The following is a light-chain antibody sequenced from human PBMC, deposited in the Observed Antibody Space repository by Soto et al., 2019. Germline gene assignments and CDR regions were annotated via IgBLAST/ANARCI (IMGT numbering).Light chain of an antibody. CDR1: QSVTNN. Sequence: EIVMTQSPASLSVSPGGRATLSCRASQSVTNNLAWYQQKPGQAPRLLIYGASARATGIPARFSGSGSETEFTLTISSLQSEDSAVYYCQHYNNWPPWAFGQGTQVDIK. J-gene: IGKJ1*01. V-gene: IGKV3-15*01. CDR2: GAS. CDR3: QHYNNWPPWA.